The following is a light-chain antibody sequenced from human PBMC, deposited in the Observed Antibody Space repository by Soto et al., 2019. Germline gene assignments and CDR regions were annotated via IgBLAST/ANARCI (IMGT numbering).Light chain of an antibody. CDR3: QQSNNWPKT. Sequence: EIVMTQSPATLSVSPGETATLSCRASQSVNSNLAWYQQKPGQAPRLLISDASTRAAGLPARFSGSGSVTEFTLTISILQSEDFAVYFCQQSNNWPKTFGQGTKVEIK. CDR1: QSVNSN. CDR2: DAS. V-gene: IGKV3-15*01. J-gene: IGKJ1*01.